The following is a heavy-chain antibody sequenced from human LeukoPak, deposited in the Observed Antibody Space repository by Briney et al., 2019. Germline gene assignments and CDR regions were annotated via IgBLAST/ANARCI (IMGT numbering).Heavy chain of an antibody. V-gene: IGHV3-30*18. D-gene: IGHD6-13*01. CDR2: IWYGGSNK. Sequence: GRSLRLSCAASGFTFSSYGMHWVRQAPGKGLEWVAVIWYGGSNKYYADSVKGRFTISRDNSKNTLYLQMNSLRAEDTAVYYCAKAGGIAAAGTEDYYYYMDVWGKGTTVTVSS. J-gene: IGHJ6*03. CDR1: GFTFSSYG. CDR3: AKAGGIAAAGTEDYYYYMDV.